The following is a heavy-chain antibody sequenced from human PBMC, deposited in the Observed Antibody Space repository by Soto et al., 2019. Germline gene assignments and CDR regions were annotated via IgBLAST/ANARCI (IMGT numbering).Heavy chain of an antibody. D-gene: IGHD2-8*01. V-gene: IGHV3-30*18. Sequence: QVQLVESGGGVVQPGRSLRLSCAASGFTFSSYGMHWVRQAPGKGLEWVAVISYDGSNKYYADSVKGRFTISRDNSKNTLYLQMNSLGAEDTAVYYCAKVGDIVLSGCDLDYWGQGTLVTVSS. CDR3: AKVGDIVLSGCDLDY. J-gene: IGHJ4*02. CDR2: ISYDGSNK. CDR1: GFTFSSYG.